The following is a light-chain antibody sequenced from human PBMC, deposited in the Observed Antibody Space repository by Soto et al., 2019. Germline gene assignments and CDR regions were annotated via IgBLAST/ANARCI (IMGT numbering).Light chain of an antibody. V-gene: IGLV3-21*04. J-gene: IGLJ1*01. Sequence: SSELTQPPSVSVAPGKTARITCGGKHIGSKSVHWYHQKPRQAPVLVSYYDSDRPSGIPERFSGYKSGNTATLTISRVEAGDDADYYCQVWDSSSDHYVFGTGTKLTVL. CDR2: YDS. CDR1: HIGSKS. CDR3: QVWDSSSDHYV.